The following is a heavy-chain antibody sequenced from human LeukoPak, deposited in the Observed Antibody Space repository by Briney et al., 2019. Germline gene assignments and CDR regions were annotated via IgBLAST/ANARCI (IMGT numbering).Heavy chain of an antibody. CDR3: TTEEYSSSSIIDY. CDR2: ISGNGDNT. J-gene: IGHJ4*02. D-gene: IGHD6-6*01. CDR1: GFTWTSYG. V-gene: IGHV3-23*01. Sequence: GGSLRLSCVGSGFTWTSYGMSWVRQSPGKGMEWVSAISGNGDNTYYADSVKGRVTISRDDFKNTLYLQLNSLKTEDTAVYYCTTEEYSSSSIIDYWGQGTLVTVSS.